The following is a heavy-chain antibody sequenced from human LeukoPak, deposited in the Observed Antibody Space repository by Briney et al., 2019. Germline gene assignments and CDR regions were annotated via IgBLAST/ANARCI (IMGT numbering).Heavy chain of an antibody. J-gene: IGHJ5*02. CDR2: INHSGST. CDR1: GGSFSGYY. Sequence: PSETLSLTCAVYGGSFSGYYWSWIRQPPGKGLEWIGEINHSGSTNYNPSLKSRVTISVDTSKNQFSLKLSSVTAADTAVYYCARRIRRYYEQNWFDPWGQGTLVTVSS. D-gene: IGHD3-22*01. CDR3: ARRIRRYYEQNWFDP. V-gene: IGHV4-34*01.